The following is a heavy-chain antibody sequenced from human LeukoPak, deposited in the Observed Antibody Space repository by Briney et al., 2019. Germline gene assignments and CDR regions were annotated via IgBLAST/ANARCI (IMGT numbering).Heavy chain of an antibody. CDR3: AKGAAAGQVDWFDP. Sequence: GGSLRLSCAASGFTFSSYWMSWVRQAPGKGLEWVANIKQDGSEKYYVDSVKGRFTISRDNAKNSLYLQMNSLRAEDTAVYYCAKGAAAGQVDWFDPWGQGTLVTVSS. V-gene: IGHV3-7*01. J-gene: IGHJ5*02. CDR1: GFTFSSYW. D-gene: IGHD6-13*01. CDR2: IKQDGSEK.